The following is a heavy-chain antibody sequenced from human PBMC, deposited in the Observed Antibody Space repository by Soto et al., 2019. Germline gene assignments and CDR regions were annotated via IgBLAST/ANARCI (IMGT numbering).Heavy chain of an antibody. CDR2: ISYSADKT. CDR1: GFTFNTYV. J-gene: IGHJ3*01. D-gene: IGHD1-7*01. CDR3: ARRARTATTNWGAFDV. V-gene: IGHV3-23*01. Sequence: EVQLLESGRGLVQPGGSLRLSCAASGFTFNTYVMNWVRQAPGKGLEWVSTISYSADKTHYADSVKGRFTISRDNSRDTLFLQMNSLSADDAAVYYCARRARTATTNWGAFDVWGQGTMVTVSS.